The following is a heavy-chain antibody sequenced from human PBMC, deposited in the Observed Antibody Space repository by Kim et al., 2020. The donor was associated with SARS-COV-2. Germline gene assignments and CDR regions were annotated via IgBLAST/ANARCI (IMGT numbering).Heavy chain of an antibody. V-gene: IGHV3-66*01. CDR2: IYRDGRP. CDR3: VRGGPGPCLFDS. J-gene: IGHJ4*02. Sequence: GGSLRLSCAASGFTVNSYHMTWVRLAPGKGLEWLSFIYRDGRPYYEDSVRERFTISRDNSKNTVFLQLNSLRVADTAVYYCVRGGPGPCLFDSWGQGTRVSVSS. CDR1: GFTVNSYH. D-gene: IGHD2-21*01.